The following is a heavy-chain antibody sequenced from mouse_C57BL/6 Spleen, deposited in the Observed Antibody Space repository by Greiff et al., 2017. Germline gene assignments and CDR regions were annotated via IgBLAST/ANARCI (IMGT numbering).Heavy chain of an antibody. D-gene: IGHD2-5*01. CDR1: GYTFTSYT. CDR2: INPSSGYT. Sequence: QVQLQQSGAELARPGASVKMSCKASGYTFTSYTMHWVQQRPGQGLEWIGYINPSSGYTKYNQKFKDKATLTADKSSSTAYMQLSSLTSEDSAVXYCARAYYSNYDAMDYWGQGTSVTVSS. V-gene: IGHV1-4*01. J-gene: IGHJ4*01. CDR3: ARAYYSNYDAMDY.